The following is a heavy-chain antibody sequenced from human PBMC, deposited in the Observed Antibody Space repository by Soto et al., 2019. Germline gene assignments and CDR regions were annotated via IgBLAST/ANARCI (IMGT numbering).Heavy chain of an antibody. D-gene: IGHD6-25*01. V-gene: IGHV4-39*01. Sequence: SETLSLTCTVSGGSISSSSYYWGWIRQPPGKGLEWIGSIYYSGSTYYNPSLKSRVTISVDTSKNQFSLKLSSVTAADTAVYYCASSQRRNIHVPSGYWGQGTLVTVSS. CDR2: IYYSGST. J-gene: IGHJ4*02. CDR1: GGSISSSSYY. CDR3: ASSQRRNIHVPSGY.